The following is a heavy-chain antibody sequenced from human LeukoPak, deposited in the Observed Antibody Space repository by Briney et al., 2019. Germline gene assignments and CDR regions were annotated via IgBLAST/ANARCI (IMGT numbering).Heavy chain of an antibody. Sequence: GGSLRLSCAASGFTFSSYAMSWVRQAPGKGLEWVSAISGSGGSTYYADSVKGRFTISRDNSKNTLYLQMNSLRAEDTAVYYCAKDLSRSTMIVVVSDAFDIWGQGTMVTVSS. J-gene: IGHJ3*02. CDR1: GFTFSSYA. D-gene: IGHD3-22*01. V-gene: IGHV3-23*01. CDR2: ISGSGGST. CDR3: AKDLSRSTMIVVVSDAFDI.